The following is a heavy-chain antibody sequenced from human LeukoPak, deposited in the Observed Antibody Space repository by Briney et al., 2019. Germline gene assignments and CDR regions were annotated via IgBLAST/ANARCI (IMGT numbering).Heavy chain of an antibody. V-gene: IGHV1-18*01. CDR3: ARDISSGWYALVGGYYMDV. CDR2: ISGYNGNT. CDR1: DYTFTSYG. Sequence: ASVKVSCKASDYTFTSYGISWVRQAPGQGLEWMGWISGYNGNTNYAQKFQGRVTVTTDTSTSTAYTELRSLRSDDTALYYCARDISSGWYALVGGYYMDVWGKGTTVTVSS. D-gene: IGHD6-19*01. J-gene: IGHJ6*03.